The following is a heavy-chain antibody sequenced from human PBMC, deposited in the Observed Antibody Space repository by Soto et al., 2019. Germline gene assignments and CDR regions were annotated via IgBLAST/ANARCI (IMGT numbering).Heavy chain of an antibody. CDR1: GFAFSSYW. CDR3: ARDLGSDTTPY. Sequence: EVQLVESGGGLVQPGGSLRLSCAASGFAFSSYWMHWGRQAPGKGLVWVSRIDSDGSTRTYADSVKGRLTIPRDNAKSTLYLQMNSPRAEDTGVYYCARDLGSDTTPYWGRGTLVIVSS. D-gene: IGHD1-1*01. CDR2: IDSDGSTR. J-gene: IGHJ4*02. V-gene: IGHV3-74*01.